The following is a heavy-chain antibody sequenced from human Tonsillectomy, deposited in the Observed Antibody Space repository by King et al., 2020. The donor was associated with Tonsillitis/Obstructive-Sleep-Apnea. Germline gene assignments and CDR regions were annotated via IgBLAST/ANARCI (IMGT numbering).Heavy chain of an antibody. D-gene: IGHD5-18*01. CDR3: AGGAFRDTPPWFDP. V-gene: IGHV4-39*01. CDR2: LYYSGST. J-gene: IGHJ5*02. Sequence: QLQESGPGLVKPSETLSLTCAVSGGSISSGSYYWGWIRQPPGKGLEWIGSLYYSGSTNYNPSLKSRVTISVDTSKNQFSLNLSSVTAADTAVYYCAGGAFRDTPPWFDPWGQGPLVTVSS. CDR1: GGSISSGSYY.